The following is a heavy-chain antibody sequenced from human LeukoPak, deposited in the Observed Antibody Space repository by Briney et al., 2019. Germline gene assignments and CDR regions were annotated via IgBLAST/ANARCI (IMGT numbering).Heavy chain of an antibody. J-gene: IGHJ4*02. CDR3: ARDGTSTDDL. CDR1: GYTFSNFC. Sequence: ASVKVSCKASGYTFSNFCISWVRQAPGQGLEWMGWISGNNDHPHYGQKFQGRLTVTTDSSTSTAYMELRNLRSDDTAVYYCARDGTSTDDLWGRGTLVTVSS. CDR2: ISGNNDHP. V-gene: IGHV1-18*04. D-gene: IGHD1-26*01.